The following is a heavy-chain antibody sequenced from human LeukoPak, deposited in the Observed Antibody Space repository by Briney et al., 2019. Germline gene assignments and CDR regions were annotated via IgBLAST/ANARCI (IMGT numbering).Heavy chain of an antibody. CDR3: EGVGATYDY. CDR1: ASTVSSHS. Sequence: GGSRRLSCAASASTVSSHSMSWVRQAQGKGLAWSLSNSSSSSYIYYADPVQGRFTIARDNAKNALYLQMNSLRAEDTAVYYCEGVGATYDYWGQGTLVTVSS. V-gene: IGHV3-21*01. D-gene: IGHD1-26*01. CDR2: NSSSSSYI. J-gene: IGHJ4*02.